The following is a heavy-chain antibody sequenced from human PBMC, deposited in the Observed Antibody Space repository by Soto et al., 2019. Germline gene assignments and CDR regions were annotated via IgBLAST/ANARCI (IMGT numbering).Heavy chain of an antibody. Sequence: QVQLVQSGAEVKKPGASVKVSCKASGYTFTSYDINWVRQATGQGLEWMGWMNPNSGNTGYAQKFQGRVTMTRNTYISTAYMELSSLRSEDTAVYYCSRARRGTRYYYYYYIDVWGKGTTVTVSS. D-gene: IGHD1-1*01. V-gene: IGHV1-8*01. J-gene: IGHJ6*03. CDR2: MNPNSGNT. CDR1: GYTFTSYD. CDR3: SRARRGTRYYYYYYIDV.